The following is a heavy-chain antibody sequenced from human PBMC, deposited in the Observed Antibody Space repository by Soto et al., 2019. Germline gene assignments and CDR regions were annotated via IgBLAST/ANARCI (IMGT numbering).Heavy chain of an antibody. Sequence: GASVKVSCKASGFTFTSSAMQWVRQARGQRLEWIGWIVVGSGNTNYAQKFQERVTITRDMSTSTAYMELSSLRSEDTAVYYCAEADYYDSSGYYLDYWGQGTLVTVSS. J-gene: IGHJ4*02. V-gene: IGHV1-58*02. CDR1: GFTFTSSA. D-gene: IGHD3-22*01. CDR3: AEADYYDSSGYYLDY. CDR2: IVVGSGNT.